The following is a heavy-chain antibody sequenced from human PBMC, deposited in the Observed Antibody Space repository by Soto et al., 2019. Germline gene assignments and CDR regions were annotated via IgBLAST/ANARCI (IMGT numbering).Heavy chain of an antibody. CDR3: ARVRGITGTIDY. CDR1: GGSISSYY. V-gene: IGHV4-59*01. CDR2: IYYSGST. J-gene: IGHJ4*02. D-gene: IGHD1-20*01. Sequence: PSETLSLTCTVSGGSISSYYWSWIRQPPGKGLEWIGYIYYSGSTNYDTSLKSRVTISVDTSKNQFSLKLSSVTAADTAVYYCARVRGITGTIDYWGQGTLVTVSS.